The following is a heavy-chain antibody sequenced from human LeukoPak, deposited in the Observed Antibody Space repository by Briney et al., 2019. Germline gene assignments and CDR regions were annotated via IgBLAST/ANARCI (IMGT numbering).Heavy chain of an antibody. CDR1: GYTFIAHY. J-gene: IGHJ4*02. CDR3: ARDSSGSSFDY. CDR2: INSNSGGA. D-gene: IGHD1-26*01. V-gene: IGHV1-2*02. Sequence: VGSVKVSCKASGYTFIAHYMHWVRQAPGQGLEWMGWINSNSGGANYAQKFQGRVTMTRDTSISTAYMELSSLRSDDTAAYYCARDSSGSSFDYWGQGTLVTVSS.